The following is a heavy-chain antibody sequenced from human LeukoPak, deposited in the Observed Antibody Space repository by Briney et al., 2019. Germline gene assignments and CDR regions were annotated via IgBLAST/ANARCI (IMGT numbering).Heavy chain of an antibody. CDR2: ITSEADGGTS. Sequence: PGGSLTLSCAASGFTFSNAWMNWVRQAPGKGLEWVGRITSEADGGTSDYAAPVKGRFIISRDDSKNTLYLQMNSLKTEDTAVYYCTFRQAYWGQGTLATVTS. CDR1: GFTFSNAW. CDR3: TFRQAY. V-gene: IGHV3-15*01. J-gene: IGHJ1*01.